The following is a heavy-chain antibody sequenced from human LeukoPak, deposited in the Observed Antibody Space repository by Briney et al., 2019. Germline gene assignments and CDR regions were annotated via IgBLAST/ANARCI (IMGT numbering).Heavy chain of an antibody. D-gene: IGHD3-22*01. CDR1: GFTFSSYA. CDR2: ISGSGGST. Sequence: GGSLRLSCAASGFTFSSYAMSWVRQAPGKGLEWVSAISGSGGSTYYADSVEGRFTISRDNSKNTLYLQMNSLRAEDTAVYYCAAGDSSGYYPRTINWGQGTLVTVSS. CDR3: AAGDSSGYYPRTIN. J-gene: IGHJ4*02. V-gene: IGHV3-23*01.